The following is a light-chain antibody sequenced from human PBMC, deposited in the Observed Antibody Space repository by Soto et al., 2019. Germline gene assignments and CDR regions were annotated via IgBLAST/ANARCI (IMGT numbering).Light chain of an antibody. J-gene: IGLJ1*01. CDR3: SSYSSTNTLYV. Sequence: QSVLTQPASVSASPGQSLTIPWTGTSRYFGDYNYVSWYQQHPGKAPKLLIYEVYNRPAGVSDRFSGSKSGNTASLTISGLQTGDEGDYYCSSYSSTNTLYVFGTGTKV. CDR1: SRYFGDYNY. CDR2: EVY. V-gene: IGLV2-14*01.